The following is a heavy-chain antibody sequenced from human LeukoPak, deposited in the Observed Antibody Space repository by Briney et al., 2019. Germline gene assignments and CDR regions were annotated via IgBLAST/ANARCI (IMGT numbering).Heavy chain of an antibody. CDR2: ISSSSSYI. CDR1: GFTFSRFS. D-gene: IGHD1-26*01. V-gene: IGHV3-21*01. Sequence: GGSLTLSCAVSGFTFSRFSMTWVRQAPGKGLEWVSSISSSSSYIYYRDSVKGRFTISRDNAKNSLYLQMHSLRAEDTAVYYCALVEATSWAPFDYWGQGTLVTVSS. CDR3: ALVEATSWAPFDY. J-gene: IGHJ4*02.